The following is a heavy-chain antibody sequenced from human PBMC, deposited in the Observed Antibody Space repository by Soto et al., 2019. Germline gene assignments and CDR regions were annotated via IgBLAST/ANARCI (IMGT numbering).Heavy chain of an antibody. V-gene: IGHV3-48*03. J-gene: IGHJ3*02. CDR3: TKEKSVINSGYDAFDI. CDR2: ISISGGTI. D-gene: IGHD5-12*01. CDR1: GSTVSSYE. Sequence: GGSLRLSCAASGSTVSSYEMDWVRQAPGKGLEWVAYISISGGTIYYGDSVEGRFTISRDNADNSLYLQMNSLRAEDTAVYYCTKEKSVINSGYDAFDIWGRGTVVTVSS.